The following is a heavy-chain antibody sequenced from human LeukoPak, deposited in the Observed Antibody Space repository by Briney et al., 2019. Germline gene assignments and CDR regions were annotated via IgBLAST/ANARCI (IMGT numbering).Heavy chain of an antibody. D-gene: IGHD3-22*01. Sequence: ASVKVSCKASGYTFTSYDINWVRQATGQGLEWMGWMNPNSGNTGYAQKFQGRVTMTRNTSISTAYMELSSLRSEDMAVYYCATLGSYYYDSSGYQMPNSYWGQGTLVTVSS. CDR1: GYTFTSYD. V-gene: IGHV1-8*01. J-gene: IGHJ4*02. CDR2: MNPNSGNT. CDR3: ATLGSYYYDSSGYQMPNSY.